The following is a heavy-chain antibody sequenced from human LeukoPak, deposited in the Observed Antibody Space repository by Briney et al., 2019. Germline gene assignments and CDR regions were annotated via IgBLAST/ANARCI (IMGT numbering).Heavy chain of an antibody. V-gene: IGHV4-34*01. CDR3: AVGAAAN. CDR1: GGSFRGYY. CDR2: INHSGST. Sequence: SETLSLTCAAYGGSFRGYYWSWIRQPPGKGLEWIAEINHSGSTNYNPALKSRVTISVDTSKNQFSLKLSSATAADTAVYDCAVGAAANWGQGTLVTVSS. D-gene: IGHD6-13*01. J-gene: IGHJ4*02.